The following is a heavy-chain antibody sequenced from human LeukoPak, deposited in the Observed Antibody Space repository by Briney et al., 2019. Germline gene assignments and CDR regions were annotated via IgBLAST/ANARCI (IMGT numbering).Heavy chain of an antibody. CDR3: ARGFGMDV. J-gene: IGHJ6*02. Sequence: PGGSLRLSCEASGFTFSSYWMHCVPQVPGKGMVSVSRIKSDGSTPSYADSVKGRFTISRDNAKNTLYLQMNSLRAEDTAVYYCARGFGMDVWGQGTTVTVSS. CDR1: GFTFSSYW. V-gene: IGHV3-74*01. CDR2: IKSDGSTP.